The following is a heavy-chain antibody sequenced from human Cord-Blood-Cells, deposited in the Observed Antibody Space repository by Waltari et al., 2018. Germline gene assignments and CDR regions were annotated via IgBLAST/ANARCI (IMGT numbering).Heavy chain of an antibody. Sequence: GPTLVKPTQTLTLTCTFSGFSLSTSGVGVGWIRQPPGKALEWLALIYWNDDKRYSPSLKSRLTITKDTSKNQVVLTMTNMDPVDTATYSCENRRGGEGCDFGSGYLFDYWGQGTLVTVSS. J-gene: IGHJ4*02. CDR1: GFSLSTSGVG. CDR2: IYWNDDK. D-gene: IGHD3-3*01. V-gene: IGHV2-5*01. CDR3: ENRRGGEGCDFGSGYLFDY.